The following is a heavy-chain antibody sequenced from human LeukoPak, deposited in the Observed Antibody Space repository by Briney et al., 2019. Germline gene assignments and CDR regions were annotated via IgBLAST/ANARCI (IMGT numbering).Heavy chain of an antibody. CDR1: GFTFSSYG. J-gene: IGHJ4*02. D-gene: IGHD3-10*01. Sequence: GGSLRLSCAASGFTFSSYGMHWVRQAPGKGLEWVSAISGSGGSTYYADSVKGRFTISRDNSKNTLYLQMNSLRAEDTAVYYCVGNMVVFDYWGQGTLVTVSS. CDR3: VGNMVVFDY. CDR2: ISGSGGST. V-gene: IGHV3-23*01.